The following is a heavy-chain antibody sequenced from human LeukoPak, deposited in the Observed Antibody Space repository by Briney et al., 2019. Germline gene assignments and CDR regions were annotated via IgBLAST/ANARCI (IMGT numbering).Heavy chain of an antibody. Sequence: ASVKVSCKASGYTFTGYYMHWVRQAPGQGLEWMGWINPNSDDISSAQTFQGRVTMTRDTSISTAYMELSRLRSDDTAVYYCARVRLNAFDIWGQGTMVIVSS. CDR2: INPNSDDI. CDR1: GYTFTGYY. J-gene: IGHJ3*02. D-gene: IGHD3-16*01. V-gene: IGHV1-2*02. CDR3: ARVRLNAFDI.